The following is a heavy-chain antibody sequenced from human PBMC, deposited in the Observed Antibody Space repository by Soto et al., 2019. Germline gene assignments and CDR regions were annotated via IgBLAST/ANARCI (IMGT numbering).Heavy chain of an antibody. D-gene: IGHD6-13*01. V-gene: IGHV2-70*01. CDR2: IDWDDDK. CDR1: GFSLSTSGMC. CDR3: ARTRPGANGIAAAVPGWFDP. J-gene: IGHJ5*02. Sequence: SGPTLVNPTQTLTLTCTFSGFSLSTSGMCVSWIRQPPGKALEWLALIDWDDDKYYSTSLKTRLTISKDTSKNQVVLSMTNMDPVDTATYYCARTRPGANGIAAAVPGWFDPWGQETLVTVSS.